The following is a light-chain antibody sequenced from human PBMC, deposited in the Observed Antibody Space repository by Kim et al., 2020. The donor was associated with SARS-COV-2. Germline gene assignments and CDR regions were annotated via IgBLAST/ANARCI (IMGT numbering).Light chain of an antibody. V-gene: IGKV1-39*01. Sequence: ASVGDRVTITCRASQSISSYLNWYQQKPGKAPKLLIYAASSLQSGVPLRFSGSGSGTDFTLTISSLQPEDFATYYCQQSYNTPWTFGQGTKVEIK. CDR1: QSISSY. J-gene: IGKJ1*01. CDR3: QQSYNTPWT. CDR2: AAS.